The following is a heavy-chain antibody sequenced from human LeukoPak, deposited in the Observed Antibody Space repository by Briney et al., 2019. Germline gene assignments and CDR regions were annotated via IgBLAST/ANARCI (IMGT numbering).Heavy chain of an antibody. V-gene: IGHV3-23*01. J-gene: IGHJ4*02. CDR1: GFTFSSYG. CDR2: ISGSGGST. Sequence: SGGSLRLSCAASGFTFSSYGMSWVRQAPGKGLEWVSAISGSGGSTYYADSVKGRFTISRDKSKNTLYLQMNSLRAEDTAVYYCAKDGSISSVTTYFDYWGQGTLVTVSS. D-gene: IGHD4-11*01. CDR3: AKDGSISSVTTYFDY.